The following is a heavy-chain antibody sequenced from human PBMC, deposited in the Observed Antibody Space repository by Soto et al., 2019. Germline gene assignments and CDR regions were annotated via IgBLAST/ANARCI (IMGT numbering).Heavy chain of an antibody. CDR2: IIPILGIA. Sequence: QVQLVQSGAAVKKPGSSVKVSCKPSGGTFSTYTISWVRQAPGKGLEWMGRIIPILGIANYAQKCQCRVTITADRSTSTAYMELSRLRSEDTAVYYCAAEYGGNSAWGQGTLVTVSS. V-gene: IGHV1-69*02. CDR1: GGTFSTYT. CDR3: AAEYGGNSA. J-gene: IGHJ4*02. D-gene: IGHD4-17*01.